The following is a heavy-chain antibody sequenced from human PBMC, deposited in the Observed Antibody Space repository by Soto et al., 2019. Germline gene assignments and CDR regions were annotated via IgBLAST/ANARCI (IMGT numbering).Heavy chain of an antibody. J-gene: IGHJ4*02. Sequence: GGSLRLSCAASGFTFSSYAMSWVRQAPGKGLEWVSAISGSGGSTYYADSVKGRFTISRDNSKNTLYLQMNSLRAEDTAVYYCAKGRIVVLVAARIFDYWGQATLVTLSS. V-gene: IGHV3-23*01. CDR2: ISGSGGST. D-gene: IGHD2-15*01. CDR1: GFTFSSYA. CDR3: AKGRIVVLVAARIFDY.